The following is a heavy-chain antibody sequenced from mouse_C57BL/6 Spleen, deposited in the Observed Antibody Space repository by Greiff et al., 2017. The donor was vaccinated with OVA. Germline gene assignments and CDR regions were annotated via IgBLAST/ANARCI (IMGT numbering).Heavy chain of an antibody. Sequence: EVMLVESGPELVKPGASVKIPCKASGYTFTDYNMDWVKQSHGKSLEWIGDINPNNGGTIYNQKFKGKATLTVDKSSSTAYMELRSLTSEDTAVDYCARFYGNCYWYGGVWGTGTTVTVSS. CDR1: GYTFTDYN. CDR3: ARFYGNCYWYGGV. V-gene: IGHV1-18*01. D-gene: IGHD2-1*01. J-gene: IGHJ1*03. CDR2: INPNNGGT.